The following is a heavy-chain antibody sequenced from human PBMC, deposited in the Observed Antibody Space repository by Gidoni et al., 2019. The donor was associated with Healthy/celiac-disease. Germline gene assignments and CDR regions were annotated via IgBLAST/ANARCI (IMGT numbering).Heavy chain of an antibody. J-gene: IGHJ4*02. CDR1: GGSISSYY. D-gene: IGHD2-15*01. CDR3: ARGGCSGGSCLGGYFDY. V-gene: IGHV4-59*01. Sequence: QVQLQESGPGLVKPSETLSLTCTVSGGSISSYYWSWIRQPPGKGLEWIGYIYYSGSTNYNPSLKSRVTISVDTSKNQFSLKLSSVTAADTAVYYCARGGCSGGSCLGGYFDYWGQGTLVTVSS. CDR2: IYYSGST.